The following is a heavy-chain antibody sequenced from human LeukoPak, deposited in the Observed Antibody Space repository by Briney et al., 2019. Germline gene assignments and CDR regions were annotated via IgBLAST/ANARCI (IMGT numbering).Heavy chain of an antibody. CDR2: ISSSGSII. V-gene: IGHV3-11*04. J-gene: IGHJ4*02. CDR3: ATSYGALLVSDY. CDR1: GFSFSDYY. Sequence: GGSLRLSCAASGFSFSDYYMNWIRQAPGKGLEWVSYISSSGSIIYYADSVKGRFTISRDNAKNSLYLQMNSLRAEDTAVYYCATSYGALLVSDYWGQGTLVTVSS. D-gene: IGHD4/OR15-4a*01.